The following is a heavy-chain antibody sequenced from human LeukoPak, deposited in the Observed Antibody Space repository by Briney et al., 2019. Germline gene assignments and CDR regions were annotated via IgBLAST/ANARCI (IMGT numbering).Heavy chain of an antibody. V-gene: IGHV3-33*06. CDR1: GFTFSNYG. CDR2: IWYDGSYK. D-gene: IGHD6-13*01. CDR3: AKVVQYTASTGTGPDY. J-gene: IGHJ4*02. Sequence: GRSLRLSCAASGFTFSNYGMHWVRQAPGKGLDWVAVIWYDGSYKYYADSVKGRFTISRDNSKNTLYLQMNSLRAEDTAVYYCAKVVQYTASTGTGPDYWGQGTLVSVSS.